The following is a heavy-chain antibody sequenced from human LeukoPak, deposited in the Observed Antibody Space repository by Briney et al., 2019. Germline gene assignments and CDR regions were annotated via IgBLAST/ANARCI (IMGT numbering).Heavy chain of an antibody. CDR3: AKSPVSSCRGSFCYPFDY. CDR2: ISGSDDGT. CDR1: GFTFSTYA. Sequence: GGSLRLSCAASGFTFSTYAMSWVRQIPGKGLEWVSAISGSDDGTYYADSVKGRFTISRDNSRNTLYLQMNTLRAEDTAIYFCAKSPVSSCRGSFCYPFDYWGQGTLVTVSS. J-gene: IGHJ4*02. D-gene: IGHD2-15*01. V-gene: IGHV3-23*01.